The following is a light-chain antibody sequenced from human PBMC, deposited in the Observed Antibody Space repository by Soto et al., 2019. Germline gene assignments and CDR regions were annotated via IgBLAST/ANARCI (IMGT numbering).Light chain of an antibody. J-gene: IGKJ4*01. CDR2: DAS. CDR1: QDISNY. CDR3: QQCDNLRLT. Sequence: DIQMTQYPSSLSASVGDRVAITCQASQDISNYLNWYQQKPGKAPKLLIYDASNLETGVPSRFSGSGSGTDFTFTISSLQPEDIATYYCQQCDNLRLTFGGGTKVDI. V-gene: IGKV1-33*01.